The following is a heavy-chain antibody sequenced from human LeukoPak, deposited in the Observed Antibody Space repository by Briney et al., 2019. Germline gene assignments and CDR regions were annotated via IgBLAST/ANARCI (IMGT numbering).Heavy chain of an antibody. V-gene: IGHV4-39*01. D-gene: IGHD6-13*01. CDR2: IYYSSYSGST. CDR1: GGSISSSSYC. J-gene: IGHJ4*02. Sequence: SETLSLTCTVSGGSISSSSYCWGWIRQPPGKGLEWIGTIYYSSYSGSTYYNPSLKSRVTISADTSKNQFSLGLTSVTAADTAIYYCTRRRYGSSWTDYWGQGTLVTVSS. CDR3: TRRRYGSSWTDY.